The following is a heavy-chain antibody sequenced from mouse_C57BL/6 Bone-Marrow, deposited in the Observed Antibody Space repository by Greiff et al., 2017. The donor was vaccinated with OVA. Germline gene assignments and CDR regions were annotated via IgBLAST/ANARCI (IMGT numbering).Heavy chain of an antibody. CDR2: ISYSGST. CDR3: ARSPITTVVPFAY. D-gene: IGHD1-1*01. Sequence: EVKLVESGPGLAKPSQTLSLTCSVTGYSITSDYWNWIRKFPGNKLEYMGYISYSGSTYYNPSLKSRISITRDTSKNQYYLQLNSVTTEDTATYYCARSPITTVVPFAYWGQGTLVTVSA. CDR1: GYSITSDY. V-gene: IGHV3-8*01. J-gene: IGHJ3*01.